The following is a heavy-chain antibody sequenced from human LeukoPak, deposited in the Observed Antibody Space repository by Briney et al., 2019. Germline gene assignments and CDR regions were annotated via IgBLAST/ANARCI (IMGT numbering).Heavy chain of an antibody. CDR1: GFTVSSNY. J-gene: IGHJ6*03. Sequence: PGGSLRLSCAASGFTVSSNYMSWVRQAPGKGLEWVSVIYSDGSTYYADSVKGRFTISRDNSKNTLYLQMNSLRAEDTAVYYCARRRLQYYYYYMDVWGKGPTVTVSS. CDR2: IYSDGST. CDR3: ARRRLQYYYYYMDV. V-gene: IGHV3-66*02. D-gene: IGHD4-11*01.